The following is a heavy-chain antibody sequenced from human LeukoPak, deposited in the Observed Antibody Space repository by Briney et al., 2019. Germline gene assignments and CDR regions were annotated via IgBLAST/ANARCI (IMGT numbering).Heavy chain of an antibody. Sequence: ASVKVSCKASGGTFSSYAISWVRQAPGQGLEWMGGIIPIFGTANYAQKFQGRVTITADESTSTAYMELSSLRSEDTAVYYGARGAVYDVRAFDIWGQGTMVTVSS. CDR2: IIPIFGTA. J-gene: IGHJ3*02. CDR3: ARGAVYDVRAFDI. CDR1: GGTFSSYA. D-gene: IGHD3-3*01. V-gene: IGHV1-69*13.